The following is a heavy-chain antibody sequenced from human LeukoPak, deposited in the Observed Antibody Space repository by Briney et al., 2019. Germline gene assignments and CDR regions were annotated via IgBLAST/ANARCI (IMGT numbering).Heavy chain of an antibody. V-gene: IGHV1-69*13. J-gene: IGHJ4*02. Sequence: ASVKVSCKASGGTFSSYAISWVRQAPGQGLEWMGGIIPIFGTANYAQKFQGRVTITADESTSTAYMELSSLRSEDTAVNYCARDYGDYGENGYWGQGTLVTVSS. D-gene: IGHD4-17*01. CDR3: ARDYGDYGENGY. CDR2: IIPIFGTA. CDR1: GGTFSSYA.